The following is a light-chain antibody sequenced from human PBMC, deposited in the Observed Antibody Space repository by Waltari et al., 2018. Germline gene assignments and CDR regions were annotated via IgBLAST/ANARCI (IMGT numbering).Light chain of an antibody. CDR2: TAS. Sequence: DIQMPKSPSSLSASVGDRVTFTCRASQGIRNDLGLYQQKPGKPHKHLIYTASTLQSGVPSRFSGTGSVTEFTLTISSLQPEDFATYYCLQHNTYPWTFGQGTKVEIK. J-gene: IGKJ1*01. V-gene: IGKV1-17*01. CDR1: QGIRND. CDR3: LQHNTYPWT.